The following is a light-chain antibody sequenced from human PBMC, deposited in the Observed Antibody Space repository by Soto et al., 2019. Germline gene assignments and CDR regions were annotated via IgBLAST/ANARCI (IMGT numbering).Light chain of an antibody. CDR2: GAS. CDR1: QSVGSN. Sequence: EIVMTQSPATLSVSPGERATLSCRASQSVGSNLAWYQQKPGQAPRLLIYGASTRATGLPARFSGSGSGTEFTLTISSLQSEDFALYYCQHYNNWPPLYTFGQGTKLEI. CDR3: QHYNNWPPLYT. J-gene: IGKJ2*01. V-gene: IGKV3-15*01.